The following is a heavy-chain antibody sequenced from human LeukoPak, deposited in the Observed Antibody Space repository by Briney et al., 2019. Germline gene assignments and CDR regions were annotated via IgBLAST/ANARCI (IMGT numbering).Heavy chain of an antibody. V-gene: IGHV3-30*02. CDR2: SRFDGSYQ. CDR3: AKENYDVLTGNGNWFDP. J-gene: IGHJ5*02. Sequence: GGSLRLSCAASGFSLNSYGVHWVRQAPGKGLEWLAFSRFDGSYQHYADSVRGRFTTSGDNSKNTLYLQMNSLRVEDTAVYYCAKENYDVLTGNGNWFDPWGQGTLVTVSS. CDR1: GFSLNSYG. D-gene: IGHD3-9*01.